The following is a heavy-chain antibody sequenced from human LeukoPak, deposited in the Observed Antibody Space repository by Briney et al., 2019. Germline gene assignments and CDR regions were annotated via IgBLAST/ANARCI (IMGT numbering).Heavy chain of an antibody. CDR2: INQDGDEK. J-gene: IGHJ4*02. CDR1: GFTFKNSW. CDR3: ARGVLLWFGEEAQIDY. D-gene: IGHD3-10*01. Sequence: GGSLRLSCAASGFTFKNSWMSWVRQAPGKGLEWVANINQDGDEKYYVDSVKGRFTISRDDAQTSVYLQLSSLRPEDTAVYYCARGVLLWFGEEAQIDYWGQGTLVTVSS. V-gene: IGHV3-7*01.